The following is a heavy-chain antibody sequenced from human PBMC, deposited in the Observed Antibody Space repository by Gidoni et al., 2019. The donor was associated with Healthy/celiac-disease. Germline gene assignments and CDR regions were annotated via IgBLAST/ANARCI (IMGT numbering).Heavy chain of an antibody. V-gene: IGHV3-23*01. J-gene: IGHJ5*02. Sequence: DVQLLASGGGLVQPWGALRLSCAASGFTFSSYAMSWVRQAPGKGLEWVSASSGSGGSTYYGDSVKGRFTISRDKSKNTLYLQMNSLRAEDRTVYYCAKGYREGFDPWGQGTLVTVSS. CDR2: SSGSGGST. CDR3: AKGYREGFDP. D-gene: IGHD1-26*01. CDR1: GFTFSSYA.